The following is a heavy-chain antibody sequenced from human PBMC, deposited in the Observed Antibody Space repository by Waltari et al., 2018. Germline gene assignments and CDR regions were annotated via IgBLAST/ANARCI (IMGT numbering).Heavy chain of an antibody. Sequence: QVQLVESGGGVVQPGGSLRLSCAASGFTFSSYGMQWVRQAPGKGLEWVAFIRYDGSNKYYADSVKGRFTISRDNSRNTLYLQMNSLRAEDTAVYYCAKERAMVVTSPFGYWGQGTLVTVSS. CDR2: IRYDGSNK. J-gene: IGHJ4*02. CDR1: GFTFSSYG. V-gene: IGHV3-30*02. D-gene: IGHD2-15*01. CDR3: AKERAMVVTSPFGY.